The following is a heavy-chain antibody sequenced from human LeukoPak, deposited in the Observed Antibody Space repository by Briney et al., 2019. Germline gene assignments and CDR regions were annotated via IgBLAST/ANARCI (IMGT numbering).Heavy chain of an antibody. D-gene: IGHD2-21*02. CDR3: ARSGWGPPIY. Sequence: SETLSLTCTVSGGSISSYYWSWIRQPAGKGLEWIGRIYTSGSTSDNPSLKRRATMSVDTSKNQFSRKLSSVPAADTAVYYCARSGWGPPIYWGQGTLVTVSS. V-gene: IGHV4-4*07. CDR2: IYTSGST. J-gene: IGHJ4*02. CDR1: GGSISSYY.